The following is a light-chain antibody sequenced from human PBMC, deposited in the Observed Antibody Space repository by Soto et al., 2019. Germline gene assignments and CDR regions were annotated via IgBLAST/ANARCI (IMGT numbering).Light chain of an antibody. CDR1: QSVSRY. Sequence: DIQMTQSPSSLSASVGASVSITCRTSQSVSRYVNWYQQKAGTAPKLLIHATSKLQSGVPSRFSGSGSGTDFTLSISSLQPEDVATYYCQQSYGIPPFTFGPGTKVDIK. CDR3: QQSYGIPPFT. V-gene: IGKV1-39*01. CDR2: ATS. J-gene: IGKJ3*01.